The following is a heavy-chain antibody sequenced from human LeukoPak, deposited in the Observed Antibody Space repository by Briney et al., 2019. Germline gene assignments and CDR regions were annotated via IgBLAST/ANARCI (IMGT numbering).Heavy chain of an antibody. Sequence: SETLSLTCTVSGASISSYYWSWIRQPAGKGLEWIGRIYTSGSTNYNPSLKSRVTMSVDTSKNQFSLKLSSVTAADTAVYYCARGPKYYYGSGSYRTYYFDYWGQGTLVTVSS. D-gene: IGHD3-10*01. CDR2: IYTSGST. V-gene: IGHV4-4*07. CDR1: GASISSYY. CDR3: ARGPKYYYGSGSYRTYYFDY. J-gene: IGHJ4*02.